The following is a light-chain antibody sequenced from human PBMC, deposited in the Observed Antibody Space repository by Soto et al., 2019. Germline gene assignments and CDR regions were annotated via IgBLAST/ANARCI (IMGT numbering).Light chain of an antibody. J-gene: IGKJ4*01. V-gene: IGKV1-27*01. Sequence: DIQMTQSPSSLSASVGDRVTITCRARQGINNYLAWYQQKPGKIPKLLMYAASTLQSGVPSRFSGSGSGTDFTLTISSLQPEDVATYYCQKYDSAPPTFGGGTKVEIK. CDR2: AAS. CDR3: QKYDSAPPT. CDR1: QGINNY.